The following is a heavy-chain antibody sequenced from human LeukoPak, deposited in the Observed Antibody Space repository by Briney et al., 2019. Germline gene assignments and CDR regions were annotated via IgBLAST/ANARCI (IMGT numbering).Heavy chain of an antibody. D-gene: IGHD3-3*01. CDR1: GFTFSNYA. J-gene: IGHJ4*02. CDR3: ANSDFWSGYYSPPYYFDY. V-gene: IGHV3-23*01. CDR2: ISGSSGAT. Sequence: GGSLRLSCAASGFTFSNYAMSWVRQAPGKGLEWVSTISGSSGATYYADFVKGRFTISRDNSKFTLYLQMNSLRAEDTAVYYCANSDFWSGYYSPPYYFDYWGQGTLVTVSS.